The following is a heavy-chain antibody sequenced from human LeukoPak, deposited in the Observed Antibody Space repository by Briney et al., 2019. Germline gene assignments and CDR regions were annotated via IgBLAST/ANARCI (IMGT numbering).Heavy chain of an antibody. Sequence: PGGSLRLSCAASGFTVSSNYMSWVRQAPGKGLEWVSVIYSGGSTYYADSVKGRFTISRDNSKNTLYLQMNSLRAEDTAVYYCARGDPNYDSSGYPGDWGQGTLVTVSS. CDR3: ARGDPNYDSSGYPGD. CDR1: GFTVSSNY. CDR2: IYSGGST. V-gene: IGHV3-66*01. J-gene: IGHJ4*02. D-gene: IGHD3-22*01.